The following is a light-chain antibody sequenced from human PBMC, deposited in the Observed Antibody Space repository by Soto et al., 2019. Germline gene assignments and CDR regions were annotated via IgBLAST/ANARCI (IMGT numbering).Light chain of an antibody. CDR3: SSYTSRSTVV. CDR2: DVT. CDR1: SSDVGGFSY. J-gene: IGLJ3*02. Sequence: QSALTQPASVSGSPGQSITISFTGSSSDVGGFSYVSWYQQHPGKVPKLMIYDVTKRPSGISNRFSASKSGNTASLTISGLQAEDEADYYCSSYTSRSTVVFGGGTKLTVL. V-gene: IGLV2-14*03.